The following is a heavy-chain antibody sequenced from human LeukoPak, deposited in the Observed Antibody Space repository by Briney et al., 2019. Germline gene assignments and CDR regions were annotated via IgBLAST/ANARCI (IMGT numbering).Heavy chain of an antibody. J-gene: IGHJ4*02. CDR3: VTAPRYSAYVPFDY. Sequence: GASVKVSCKISGFTFSEFSMHWVRQTPGKGLEWMGGFHTEDGATVYAPKFQGRVTMTEDTSTNAAYMDLNSLTSEDTALYYCVTAPRYSAYVPFDYWGQGTLVTVSS. V-gene: IGHV1-24*01. CDR1: GFTFSEFS. D-gene: IGHD5-12*01. CDR2: FHTEDGAT.